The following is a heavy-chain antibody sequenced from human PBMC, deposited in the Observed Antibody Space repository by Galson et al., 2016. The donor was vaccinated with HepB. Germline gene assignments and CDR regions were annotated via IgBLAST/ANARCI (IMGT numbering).Heavy chain of an antibody. D-gene: IGHD2-2*01. CDR2: VSYSGDST. Sequence: SLRLSCAASGFSFSDFTMSWVRQGPGKGLEWVSSVSYSGDSTYYADSVKGRFTISRDNSKNTLSLQMNSLRAGDTAVYYCVKRSKIGAFGDLDYWGQGNLVTVSS. CDR1: GFSFSDFT. CDR3: VKRSKIGAFGDLDY. J-gene: IGHJ4*02. V-gene: IGHV3-23*01.